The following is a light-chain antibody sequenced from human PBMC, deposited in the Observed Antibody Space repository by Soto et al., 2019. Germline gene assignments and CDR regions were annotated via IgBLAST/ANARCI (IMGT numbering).Light chain of an antibody. V-gene: IGLV1-51*01. J-gene: IGLJ1*01. CDR2: DDD. Sequence: QSVLTQPPSVSAAPGQRATISCSGSSSNIGGNSVSWYQQLPGTAPKLLIYDDDKRPSGIPDRFSGSKSGTSATLGITGLQTGDEADYYCGSWDSSLSAYVFGTGTKVTV. CDR3: GSWDSSLSAYV. CDR1: SSNIGGNS.